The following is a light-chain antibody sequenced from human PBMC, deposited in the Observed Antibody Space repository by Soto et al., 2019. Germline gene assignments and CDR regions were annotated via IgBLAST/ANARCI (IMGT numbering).Light chain of an antibody. CDR3: XQYGSSPFT. Sequence: EIVLTQSPGTLALSPGERATLSCRASQSVNNNYLTWYQQKRGQAPRLLIHGASSRATGIPDRFSGSGSGTDFTLTISRLEPEDFAXYXXXQYGSSPFTFGPGTKVGIK. CDR2: GAS. CDR1: QSVNNNY. V-gene: IGKV3-20*01. J-gene: IGKJ3*01.